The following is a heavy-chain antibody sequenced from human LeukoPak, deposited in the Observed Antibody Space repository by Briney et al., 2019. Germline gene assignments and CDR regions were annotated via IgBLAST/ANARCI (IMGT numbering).Heavy chain of an antibody. V-gene: IGHV1-69*04. D-gene: IGHD6-13*01. CDR1: GGTFSSYA. CDR3: AREGSSFEDY. Sequence: SVKASCKASGGTFSSYAISWVRQAPGQGLEWMGRIIPILGIANYAQKFQGRVTITADKSTSTAYMELSSLRSEDTAVYYCAREGSSFEDYWGQGTLVTVSS. CDR2: IIPILGIA. J-gene: IGHJ4*02.